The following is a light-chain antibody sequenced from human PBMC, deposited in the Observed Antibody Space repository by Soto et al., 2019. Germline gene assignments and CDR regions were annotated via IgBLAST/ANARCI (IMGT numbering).Light chain of an antibody. V-gene: IGKV3-20*01. CDR2: SAS. Sequence: EIVLTQSPGTLSLSPGEGATLSCRASQSVSSTYLAWYQQKPGQAPRLLIYSASNRASGISDRFSGSGSGTDFTLTIKRLEPEDFAEYYCQQYSGPGMYTFGQGTKVEIK. CDR1: QSVSSTY. J-gene: IGKJ2*01. CDR3: QQYSGPGMYT.